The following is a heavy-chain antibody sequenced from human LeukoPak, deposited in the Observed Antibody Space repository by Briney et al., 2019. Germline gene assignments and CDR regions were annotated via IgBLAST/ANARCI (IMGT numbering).Heavy chain of an antibody. V-gene: IGHV1-3*01. J-gene: IGHJ4*02. CDR3: ARGPSMANYYYDSSGYSTFDY. CDR2: INAGNGNT. Sequence: ASVKVSCKASGYTFTSYAMHWVRQAPGQRLEWMGWINAGNGNTKYSQKFQGRVTITRDTSASTAYMELSSLRSEDTAVYYCARGPSMANYYYDSSGYSTFDYWGQGTLVTVSS. D-gene: IGHD3-22*01. CDR1: GYTFTSYA.